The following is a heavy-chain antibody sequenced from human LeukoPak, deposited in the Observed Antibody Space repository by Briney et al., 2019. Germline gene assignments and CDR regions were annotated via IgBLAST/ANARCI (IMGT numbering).Heavy chain of an antibody. Sequence: GGSLRLSCTASGLTLSNYWMIWVRQAPGKGLQWVAKIKQDGSEKYYVDSVKGRFTISRDNAENSLYLQMNSLRVEDTAVYYCAARSSGNPYYWGQGTLVTVSS. V-gene: IGHV3-7*03. J-gene: IGHJ4*02. CDR1: GLTLSNYW. D-gene: IGHD1-26*01. CDR3: AARSSGNPYY. CDR2: IKQDGSEK.